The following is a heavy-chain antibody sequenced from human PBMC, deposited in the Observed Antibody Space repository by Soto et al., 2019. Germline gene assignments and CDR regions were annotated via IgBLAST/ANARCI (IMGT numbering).Heavy chain of an antibody. Sequence: QVQLVQSGAEVKKPGSSVKVSCKASGGTFSSYTISWVRQAPGQGLEWMGRIIPILGIANYAPKFQGRVTITEDKSTSTAYMELSSLRSEDTAVYYCARDAGGAEEAGYDYWGQGTLVTVSS. J-gene: IGHJ4*02. CDR3: ARDAGGAEEAGYDY. D-gene: IGHD3-9*01. V-gene: IGHV1-69*08. CDR1: GGTFSSYT. CDR2: IIPILGIA.